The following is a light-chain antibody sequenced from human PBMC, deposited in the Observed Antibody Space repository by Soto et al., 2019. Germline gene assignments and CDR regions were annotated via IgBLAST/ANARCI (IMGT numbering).Light chain of an antibody. V-gene: IGLV1-44*01. Sequence: QSALTQPPSASGTPGQRVTISCSGSSSNIGSNTVNWYQQLPGTAPKLLIYSNNQRPSGVPDRFSGSKSGTSASLAIGGLQSEDEADYYCAAWDDSLNNYVFGTGTKVTVL. CDR1: SSNIGSNT. J-gene: IGLJ1*01. CDR2: SNN. CDR3: AAWDDSLNNYV.